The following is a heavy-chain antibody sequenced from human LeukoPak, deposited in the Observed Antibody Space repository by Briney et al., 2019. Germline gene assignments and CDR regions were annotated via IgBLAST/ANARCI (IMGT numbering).Heavy chain of an antibody. CDR3: ARDRRRDLLHAFDI. Sequence: SETLSLTCTVSGGTIRRYYWSWIRQPPRKGLEWIAYIDYSGSTNYNPSLKSRLTISLDASKNQFSLKLSSVTAADTAVYYCARDRRRDLLHAFDIWGQGTMVTVSS. CDR1: GGTIRRYY. CDR2: IDYSGST. V-gene: IGHV4-59*01. D-gene: IGHD1-26*01. J-gene: IGHJ3*02.